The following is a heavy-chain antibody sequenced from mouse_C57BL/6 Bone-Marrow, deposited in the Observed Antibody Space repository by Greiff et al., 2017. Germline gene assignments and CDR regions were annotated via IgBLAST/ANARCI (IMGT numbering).Heavy chain of an antibody. V-gene: IGHV7-1*01. CDR2: SRNKANDYTT. Sequence: DVKLVESGGGLVQSGRSLRLSCATSGFTFSDFYMEWVRQAPGKGLEWIAASRNKANDYTTEYSASVKGRFIVSRDTSQSILYLQMNALRAEDTAIYYCARDAAHAMDYWGQGTSVTVSS. J-gene: IGHJ4*01. CDR1: GFTFSDFY. CDR3: ARDAAHAMDY.